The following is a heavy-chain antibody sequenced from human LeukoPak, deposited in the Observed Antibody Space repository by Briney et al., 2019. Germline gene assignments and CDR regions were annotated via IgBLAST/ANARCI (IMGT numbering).Heavy chain of an antibody. J-gene: IGHJ5*02. Sequence: SETLSLTCTVSSGSISNSNYYWGWIRQPPGKGLEWIGSIFYDGSPDYNPSLKSRVTISVDTSKNQFSLKLSSVTAADTAVYYCVRGRYSSGWFKDKDWFDPWGQGIPVTVSS. CDR1: SGSISNSNYY. D-gene: IGHD6-19*01. V-gene: IGHV4-39*07. CDR3: VRGRYSSGWFKDKDWFDP. CDR2: IFYDGSP.